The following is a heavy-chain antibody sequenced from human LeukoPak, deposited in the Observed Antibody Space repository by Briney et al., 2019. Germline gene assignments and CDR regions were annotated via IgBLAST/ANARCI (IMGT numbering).Heavy chain of an antibody. V-gene: IGHV1-69*05. CDR3: ARDKFGGYGDNWFDP. CDR2: IIPIFGTA. J-gene: IGHJ5*02. Sequence: ASVKVSCKASGCTFSSYAISWVRQAPGQGIEWMGRIIPIFGTANYAQKFQGRGTITTDEATSTAYMELSSLRSEDTAVYYCARDKFGGYGDNWFDPWGQGTLVTVSS. D-gene: IGHD5-12*01. CDR1: GCTFSSYA.